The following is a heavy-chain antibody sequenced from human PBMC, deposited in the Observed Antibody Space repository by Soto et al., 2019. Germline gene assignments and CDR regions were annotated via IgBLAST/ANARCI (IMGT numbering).Heavy chain of an antibody. CDR1: GCSIRSYF. CDR2: VSPNGNT. CDR3: AFPGPAGL. Sequence: QMQLQASGPGLVKPSETLSLTCTVSGCSIRSYFWSWIRQATGKKLEWLGYVSPNGNTNYNPSLRCRLTLSVDTSNNGPDLNLAAVPAAGASVIYFAFPGPAGLWGRGTIVTVAS. D-gene: IGHD7-27*01. V-gene: IGHV4-59*01. J-gene: IGHJ2*01.